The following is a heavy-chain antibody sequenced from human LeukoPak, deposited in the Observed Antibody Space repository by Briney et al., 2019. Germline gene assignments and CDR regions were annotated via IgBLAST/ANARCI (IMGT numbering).Heavy chain of an antibody. D-gene: IGHD4-23*01. CDR3: ARGDDYGGNKARSFDY. CDR1: GDSISSYY. CDR2: IYYSGST. V-gene: IGHV4-59*12. J-gene: IGHJ4*02. Sequence: PSETLSLTCTVSGDSISSYYWSWIRQPPGKGLEWIGYIYYSGSTNYNPSLKSRVTISVDTSKNQFSLKLSSVTAADTAVYYCARGDDYGGNKARSFDYWGQGTLVTVSS.